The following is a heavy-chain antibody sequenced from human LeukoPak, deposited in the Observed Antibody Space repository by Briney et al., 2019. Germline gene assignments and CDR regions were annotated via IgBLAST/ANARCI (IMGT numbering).Heavy chain of an antibody. CDR3: ARDFVVVVAATLNAFDI. CDR2: ISSSSSTI. Sequence: GASLRLSCAASGFTFSSYSMNWVRQAPGKGLEWVSYISSSSSTIYYADSVKGRFTISRDNAKNSLYLQMNSLRDEDTAVYYCARDFVVVVAATLNAFDIWGQGTMVTVSS. D-gene: IGHD2-15*01. CDR1: GFTFSSYS. V-gene: IGHV3-48*02. J-gene: IGHJ3*02.